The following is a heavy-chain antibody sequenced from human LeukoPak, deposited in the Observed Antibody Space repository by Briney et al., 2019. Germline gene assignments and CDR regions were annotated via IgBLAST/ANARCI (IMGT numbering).Heavy chain of an antibody. CDR1: GFTSSSYG. D-gene: IGHD3-22*01. CDR3: AKGGVVNWFDP. CDR2: ISYDGSNK. Sequence: GGSLRLSCAASGFTSSSYGMHWVRQAPGKGLEWVAVISYDGSNKYYADSVKGRFTISRDNSKNTLYLQMNSLRVDDTAVYYCAKGGVVNWFDPWGQGTLVTVSS. V-gene: IGHV3-30*18. J-gene: IGHJ5*02.